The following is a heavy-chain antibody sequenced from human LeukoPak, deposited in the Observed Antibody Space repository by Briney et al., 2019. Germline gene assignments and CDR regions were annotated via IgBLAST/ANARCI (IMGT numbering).Heavy chain of an antibody. J-gene: IGHJ3*02. V-gene: IGHV4-59*01. CDR1: GGSISSYY. Sequence: SETLSLTCTVSGGSISSYYWSWIRQPPGKGLEWIGYIYYSGSTNYNPSLKSRVTISVDTSKNQFSLKLSSVTAADTAVYYCARDQRRSAFDIWGQGTMVTVSS. D-gene: IGHD5-24*01. CDR3: ARDQRRSAFDI. CDR2: IYYSGST.